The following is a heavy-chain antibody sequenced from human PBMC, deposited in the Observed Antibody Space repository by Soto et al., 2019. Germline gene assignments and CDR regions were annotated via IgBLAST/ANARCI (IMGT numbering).Heavy chain of an antibody. CDR1: GFTFRHNV. CDR2: ITGSGRDT. Sequence: PGGSLRLSCAASGFTFRHNVLSWFRQAPGKGLDWVSGITGSGRDTYYADPVKGRFTISRDNSKNMVFLQMNSLRAEDTALYYFAKNGLENSLSAIDSWGAGTLVTVSS. CDR3: AKNGLENSLSAIDS. V-gene: IGHV3-23*01. D-gene: IGHD2-2*01. J-gene: IGHJ4*02.